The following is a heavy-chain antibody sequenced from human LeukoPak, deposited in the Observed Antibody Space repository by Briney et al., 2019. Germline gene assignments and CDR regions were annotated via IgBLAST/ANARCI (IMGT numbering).Heavy chain of an antibody. J-gene: IGHJ5*02. CDR1: GFTFSSYA. Sequence: PGGSLRLSCAASGFTFSSYAMSWVRQAPGKGLEWVSAISGSGGSTYYADSVKGRFTISRDNSKNTLYLQMNSLRAEDTAVYYCAKDPHYYDSSGYYYDWFDPWGQGTLVTVSS. V-gene: IGHV3-23*01. CDR3: AKDPHYYDSSGYYYDWFDP. D-gene: IGHD3-22*01. CDR2: ISGSGGST.